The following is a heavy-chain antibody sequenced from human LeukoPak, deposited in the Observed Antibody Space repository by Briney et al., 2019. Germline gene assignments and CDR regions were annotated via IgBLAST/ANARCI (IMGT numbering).Heavy chain of an antibody. J-gene: IGHJ4*02. D-gene: IGHD3-22*01. CDR1: GGSFSGYY. CDR3: ARGAYYYDSSGYWFPKTRGYYFDY. V-gene: IGHV4-34*01. Sequence: SETLSLTCAVYGGSFSGYYWSWIRQPPGKGLEWIGEINHSGSTNYNPSLKSRVTISVDTSKNQFSLKLSSVTAADTAVYYCARGAYYYDSSGYWFPKTRGYYFDYWGQGTLVTVSS. CDR2: INHSGST.